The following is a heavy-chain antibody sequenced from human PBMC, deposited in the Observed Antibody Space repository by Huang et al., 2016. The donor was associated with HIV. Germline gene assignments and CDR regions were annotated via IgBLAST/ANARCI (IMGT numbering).Heavy chain of an antibody. Sequence: QVRLRESGPGLVKPSETLSLSCTVSGDSVSSHHWGWIRHPPGHGLEWIGTVSDSGTTTYNPRLTRRITISVDTAKNGFSMNITSVSAADTAMYFCVRDQGRLAVGGIDNWFDPWGQGALVTVSS. CDR3: VRDQGRLAVGGIDNWFDP. CDR2: VSDSGTT. CDR1: GDSVSSHH. V-gene: IGHV4-59*02. D-gene: IGHD6-19*01. J-gene: IGHJ5*02.